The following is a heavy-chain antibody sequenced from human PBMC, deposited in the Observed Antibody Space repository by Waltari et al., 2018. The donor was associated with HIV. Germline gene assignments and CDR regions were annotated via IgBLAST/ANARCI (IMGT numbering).Heavy chain of an antibody. Sequence: EVQLVESGGGLVKPGRSLRLSCTASGFTFGDYAMSWFRQAPGKGREWVGFIRSKAYGGTTEYAASVKGRFTISRDDSKSIAYLQMNSLKTEDTAVYYCTRFRSYYDSSDAFDIWGQGTMVTVSS. J-gene: IGHJ3*02. CDR1: GFTFGDYA. V-gene: IGHV3-49*05. CDR3: TRFRSYYDSSDAFDI. D-gene: IGHD3-22*01. CDR2: IRSKAYGGTT.